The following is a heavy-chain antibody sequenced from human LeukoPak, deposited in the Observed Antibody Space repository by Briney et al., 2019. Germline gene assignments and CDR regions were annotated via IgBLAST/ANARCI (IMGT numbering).Heavy chain of an antibody. D-gene: IGHD6-13*01. V-gene: IGHV1-2*02. CDR1: GYTFTGYY. CDR3: ARARGAGYSSSWYVYFDY. J-gene: IGHJ4*02. CDR2: INPNSGGT. Sequence: ASVKVSCKASGYTFTGYYMHWVRQAPGQGLEWMGWINPNSGGTNYAQKFQGRVTMTRDTSISTAYMELSRLRSDDTAVYYCARARGAGYSSSWYVYFDYWGQGTLVTVSS.